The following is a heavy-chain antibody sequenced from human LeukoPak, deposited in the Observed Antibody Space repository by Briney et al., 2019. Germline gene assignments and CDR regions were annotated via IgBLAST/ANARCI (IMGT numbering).Heavy chain of an antibody. D-gene: IGHD3-10*01. Sequence: ASVKVSCKASGYTFTSYGISWVRQAPGQGLEWMGWISAYNGNTNYAQKLQGRVTMTTDTSTSTAYMELRSLRTDDTAVYYCARDAKGLLLRYGSGSYDYWGQGTLVTVSS. CDR1: GYTFTSYG. CDR2: ISAYNGNT. J-gene: IGHJ4*02. V-gene: IGHV1-18*01. CDR3: ARDAKGLLLRYGSGSYDY.